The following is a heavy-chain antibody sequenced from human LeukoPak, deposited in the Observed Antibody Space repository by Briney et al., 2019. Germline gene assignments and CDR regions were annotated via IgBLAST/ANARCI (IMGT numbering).Heavy chain of an antibody. Sequence: SETLSLTCAVYGGSFSGYYWSWIRQPPGKGLEWIGEINHSGSTNYNPSLKSRVTISVDTSKNQFSLKLSSVTAADTAVYYCAREGYGGNSAFDYWGQGTLVTVSS. D-gene: IGHD4-23*01. J-gene: IGHJ4*02. CDR2: INHSGST. CDR3: AREGYGGNSAFDY. V-gene: IGHV4-34*01. CDR1: GGSFSGYY.